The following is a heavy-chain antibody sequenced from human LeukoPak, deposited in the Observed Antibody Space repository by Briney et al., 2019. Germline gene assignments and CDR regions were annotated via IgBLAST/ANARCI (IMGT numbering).Heavy chain of an antibody. CDR2: INHSGST. J-gene: IGHJ4*02. V-gene: IGHV4-34*01. CDR3: ARARWLQFLRFDY. CDR1: GFTFGNSW. Sequence: GALRLSCAASGFTFGNSWMTWVRQPPGEGLEWIGEINHSGSTNYNPSLKSRVTISVDTSKNQFSLKLSSVTAADTAVYYCARARWLQFLRFDYWGQGTLVTVSS. D-gene: IGHD5-24*01.